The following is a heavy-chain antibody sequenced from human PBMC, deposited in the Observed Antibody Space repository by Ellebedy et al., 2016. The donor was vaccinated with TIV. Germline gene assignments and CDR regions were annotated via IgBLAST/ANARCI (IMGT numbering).Heavy chain of an antibody. D-gene: IGHD2/OR15-2a*01. Sequence: SETLSLXXAVYGGSFSDYYWTWIRQPPGKGLEWIGEINHSGSTNYNPSLKSRVTISLETSRSQFSLKLSSVTAADTAVYYCARSGLTTAAALEYWGQGVLVTVSS. CDR3: ARSGLTTAAALEY. CDR2: INHSGST. CDR1: GGSFSDYY. J-gene: IGHJ4*02. V-gene: IGHV4-34*01.